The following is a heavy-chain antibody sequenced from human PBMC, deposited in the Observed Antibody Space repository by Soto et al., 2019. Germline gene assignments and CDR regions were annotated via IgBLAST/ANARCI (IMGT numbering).Heavy chain of an antibody. CDR2: IYYSGST. CDR1: GGSISSGGYY. CDR3: ARVQGRSRWSHSCNGMDV. Sequence: SETLSLTCTVSGGSISSGGYYWSWIRQHPGKGLEWIGYIYYSGSTYYNPSLKSRVTISVDTSKNQFSLKLSSVTAADTAVYYCARVQGRSRWSHSCNGMDVWGQGTTVTVSS. J-gene: IGHJ6*02. D-gene: IGHD6-13*01. V-gene: IGHV4-31*03.